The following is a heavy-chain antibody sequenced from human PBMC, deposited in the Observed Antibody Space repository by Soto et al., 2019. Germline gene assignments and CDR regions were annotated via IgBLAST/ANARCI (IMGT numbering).Heavy chain of an antibody. CDR1: GGSISSYY. CDR3: ARGGRGVVTQSYYMDV. Sequence: SETLSLTCTVSGGSISSYYWSWIRQPPGKGLEWIGYIYYSGSTNYNPSLKSRVTISVDTSKNQFSLKLSSVTPEDTAVYYCARGGRGVVTQSYYMDVWGKGTTVTVSS. J-gene: IGHJ6*03. V-gene: IGHV4-59*12. D-gene: IGHD3-3*01. CDR2: IYYSGST.